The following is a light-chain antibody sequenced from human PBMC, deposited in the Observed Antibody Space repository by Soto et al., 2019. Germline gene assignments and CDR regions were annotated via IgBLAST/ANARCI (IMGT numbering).Light chain of an antibody. V-gene: IGKV1-5*01. CDR3: QHYNSYSEA. Sequence: DIQMTQSPSTLAASVGDTVTMTCRSSSKWLAWYQKKPGKAPKLLIYDVSNLERGVPPRFSGSGSGTEFTLTISSLQPDDFATYYCQHYNSYSEAFGQGTKVDIK. CDR1: SSSKW. CDR2: DVS. J-gene: IGKJ1*01.